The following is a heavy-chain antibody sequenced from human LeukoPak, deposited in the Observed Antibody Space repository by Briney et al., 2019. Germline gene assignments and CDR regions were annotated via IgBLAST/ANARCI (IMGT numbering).Heavy chain of an antibody. D-gene: IGHD3-10*01. CDR3: ARDSLPTYYYGSGSYYGYFQH. Sequence: ASVKVSCKASGYTFTSYAMNWVSEAPGQRVEWMGWINACNGKTKYSQKFQGRVTITRDTSASTAYMQLSSLRSEDTAVYYCARDSLPTYYYGSGSYYGYFQHWGQGTLVTVSS. J-gene: IGHJ1*01. CDR2: INACNGKT. CDR1: GYTFTSYA. V-gene: IGHV1-3*01.